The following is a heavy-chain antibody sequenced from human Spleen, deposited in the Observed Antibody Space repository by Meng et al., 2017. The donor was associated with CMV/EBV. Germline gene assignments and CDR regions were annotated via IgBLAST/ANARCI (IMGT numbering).Heavy chain of an antibody. J-gene: IGHJ4*02. CDR2: IHPHRGDT. CDR3: ARDNNWGPDY. D-gene: IGHD7-27*01. V-gene: IGHV1-2*02. CDR1: GYTFTAPY. Sequence: ASVKVSCKASGYTFTAPYFHWVRQAPGQGLEWMGWIHPHRGDTNYAQQFQGRVTLTRDTSINTGYMELTRLTSDDTAVYYCARDNNWGPDYWGQGTRVTVSS.